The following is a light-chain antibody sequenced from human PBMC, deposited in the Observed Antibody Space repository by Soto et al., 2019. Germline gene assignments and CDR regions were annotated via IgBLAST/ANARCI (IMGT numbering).Light chain of an antibody. CDR1: QNVLSN. J-gene: IGKJ5*01. CDR3: QQYNNWPIT. CDR2: GAS. Sequence: EIVMTQSPATLSVSPRERATLSCRASQNVLSNLAWYQQKPGQAPRLLIYGASTRATGLPARFSGSGSGTQFTLTISSLQSEDFAVYYCQQYNNWPITFGQGTRLEIK. V-gene: IGKV3-15*01.